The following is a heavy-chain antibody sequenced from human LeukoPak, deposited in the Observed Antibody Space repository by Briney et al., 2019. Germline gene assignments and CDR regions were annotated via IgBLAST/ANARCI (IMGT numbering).Heavy chain of an antibody. V-gene: IGHV1-2*02. Sequence: ASVKVSCKASGYTFTGYYIHWARRAPGQGLEWMGWINPNSGATGYAQKFQGRVTMTRDTSISTAYMELSRLRSDDTAVYYCARTFTWPYYFDYWGQGTLVTVSS. CDR2: INPNSGAT. CDR1: GYTFTGYY. D-gene: IGHD5-24*01. CDR3: ARTFTWPYYFDY. J-gene: IGHJ4*02.